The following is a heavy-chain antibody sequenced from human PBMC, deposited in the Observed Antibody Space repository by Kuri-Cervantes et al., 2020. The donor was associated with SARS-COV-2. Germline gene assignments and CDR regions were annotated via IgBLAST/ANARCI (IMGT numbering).Heavy chain of an antibody. CDR3: AGSPGGVFDC. V-gene: IGHV4-34*01. D-gene: IGHD3-16*01. CDR1: GGSFSAYY. CDR2: INHSGST. J-gene: IGHJ4*02. Sequence: SETLSLTCAVYGGSFSAYYWSWIRQPPGKGLEWIGEINHSGSTNYNPSLKSRVTIPVDTSKHQLSLKLSSVTAADTAVYYCAGSPGGVFDCWGQGTLVTVSS.